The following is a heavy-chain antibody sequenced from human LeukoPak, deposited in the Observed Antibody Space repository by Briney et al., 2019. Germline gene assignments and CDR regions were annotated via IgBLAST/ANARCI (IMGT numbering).Heavy chain of an antibody. D-gene: IGHD3-9*01. J-gene: IGHJ3*02. CDR2: INPNSGGT. CDR1: GYTFTGYY. V-gene: IGHV1-2*02. CDR3: ARDREGYDILTGPGAAFDI. Sequence: ASVQVSCKASGYTFTGYYMHWVRQAPGRGLGWMGLINPNSGGTNYAQKFQGRVTMTRDTSISTAYMELSRLRSDDTAVYYCARDREGYDILTGPGAAFDIWGQGTMVTVSS.